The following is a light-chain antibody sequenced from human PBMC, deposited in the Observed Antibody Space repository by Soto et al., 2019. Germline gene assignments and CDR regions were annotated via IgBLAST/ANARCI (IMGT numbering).Light chain of an antibody. V-gene: IGLV2-11*01. J-gene: IGLJ1*01. CDR2: DVD. CDR3: CSYAGSYHFV. Sequence: QSALTQPRSVSWSPGHSVTISCTGTSSDVGGYNYVSWYQHHPGKAPKLMIYDVDKRPSGVPGRFSGSKSGNTASLTISGLQAEDEADYYCCSYAGSYHFVFGTGTKVTVL. CDR1: SSDVGGYNY.